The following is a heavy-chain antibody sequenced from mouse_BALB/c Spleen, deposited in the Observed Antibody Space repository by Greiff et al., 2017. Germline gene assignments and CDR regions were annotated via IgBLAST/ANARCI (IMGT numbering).Heavy chain of an antibody. V-gene: IGHV5-17*02. CDR1: GFTFSSFG. CDR3: ARSTVVATRYFDY. Sequence: EVQLVESGGGLVQPGGSRKLSCAASGFTFSSFGMHWVRQAPEKGLEWVAYISSGSSTIYYADTVKGRFTISRDNPKNTLFLQMTSLRSEDTAMYYCARSTVVATRYFDYWGQGTTLTVSS. D-gene: IGHD1-1*01. J-gene: IGHJ2*01. CDR2: ISSGSSTI.